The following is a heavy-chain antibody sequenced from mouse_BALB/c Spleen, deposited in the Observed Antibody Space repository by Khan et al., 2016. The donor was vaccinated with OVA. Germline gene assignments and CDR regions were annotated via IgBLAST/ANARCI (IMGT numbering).Heavy chain of an antibody. CDR2: IYPGNGDT. V-gene: IGHV1-12*01. CDR3: ARDYGSSYDWINY. CDR1: GYKITSYN. D-gene: IGHD1-1*01. Sequence: QVQLKESGAELVKPGASVKMSCKASGYKITSYNMHWVKQTPGQGLEWIGTIYPGNGDTSYNQKFKGQATLTADKSSSAAYMQVSSLKSEDSAVYYCARDYGSSYDWINYWGQGTLVTVSA. J-gene: IGHJ3*01.